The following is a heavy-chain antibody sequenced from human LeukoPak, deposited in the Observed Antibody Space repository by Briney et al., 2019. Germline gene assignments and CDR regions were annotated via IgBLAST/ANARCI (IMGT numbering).Heavy chain of an antibody. V-gene: IGHV3-21*01. CDR3: ARDPGGSGYLNYYYYYMDV. D-gene: IGHD3-22*01. CDR1: GFTFSSYA. Sequence: GGSLRLSCAASGFTFSSYAMSWVRQAPGKGLEWVSSISSSSSYIYYADSVKGRFTISRDNAKNSLYLQMNSLRAEDTAVYYCARDPGGSGYLNYYYYYMDVWGKGTTVTVSS. J-gene: IGHJ6*03. CDR2: ISSSSSYI.